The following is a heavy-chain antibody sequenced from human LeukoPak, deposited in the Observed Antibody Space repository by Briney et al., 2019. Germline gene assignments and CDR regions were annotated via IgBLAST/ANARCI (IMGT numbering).Heavy chain of an antibody. J-gene: IGHJ4*02. CDR1: GYSISSGYY. V-gene: IGHV4-38-2*02. CDR2: IYHSGST. Sequence: SETLSLTCSVSGYSISSGYYWGWIRQPPGKGLEWIGSIYHSGSTYYNPSLKSRVTISVDTSKNQFSLKLSSVTAADTAVYYCARAPRSDYFDYWGQGTLVTVSS. CDR3: ARAPRSDYFDY.